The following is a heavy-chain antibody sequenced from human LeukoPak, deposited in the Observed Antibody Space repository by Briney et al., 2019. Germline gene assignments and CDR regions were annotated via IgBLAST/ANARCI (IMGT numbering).Heavy chain of an antibody. D-gene: IGHD3-16*01. CDR3: AKDRRYGGVTIYAFDI. CDR1: GFNFSTYV. V-gene: IGHV3-23*01. CDR2: ITSNAAST. Sequence: GGSLRLSCAASGFNFSTYVMSWVRQAPGKGLEWISGITSNAASTHYTDSVRGRFTISRDNSKNTLSLQMNSLRPEDTAIYYCAKDRRYGGVTIYAFDIWGQGTMVTVSS. J-gene: IGHJ3*02.